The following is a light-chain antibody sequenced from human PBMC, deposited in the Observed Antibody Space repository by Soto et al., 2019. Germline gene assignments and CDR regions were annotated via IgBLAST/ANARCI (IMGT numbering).Light chain of an antibody. Sequence: MVMTHSPATLSVSPGERATLSCRASQSISSNLAWYQQKPGQAPRLLIFGASTRATGIPARFSGSGSGTEFTLTISSMQSEDFAVYYCQQYNNWPPTFGQGTKVDIK. CDR2: GAS. CDR3: QQYNNWPPT. J-gene: IGKJ1*01. V-gene: IGKV3-15*01. CDR1: QSISSN.